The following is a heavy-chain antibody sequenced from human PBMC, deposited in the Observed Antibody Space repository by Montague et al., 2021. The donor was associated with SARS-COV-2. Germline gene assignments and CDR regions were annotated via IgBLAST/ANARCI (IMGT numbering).Heavy chain of an antibody. CDR2: IYYRGST. CDR3: ATQEDSCDCILGPFDF. CDR1: GGSISSSSYY. J-gene: IGHJ4*02. D-gene: IGHD2-21*02. Sequence: SETLSLTCTVSGGSISSSSYYWGWIRQPPGKGLEWIGSIYYRGSTYYNPSLKSRVSISVDTSKNQLSLTLTSVTAADTAVYYCATQEDSCDCILGPFDFWGQGTLVTVSS. V-gene: IGHV4-39*01.